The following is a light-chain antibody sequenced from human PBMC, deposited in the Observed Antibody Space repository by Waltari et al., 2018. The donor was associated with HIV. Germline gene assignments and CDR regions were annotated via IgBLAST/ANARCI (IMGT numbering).Light chain of an antibody. CDR2: KAS. CDR3: QHYNSYLKT. V-gene: IGKV1-5*03. J-gene: IGKJ1*01. Sequence: DIQMTQSPSTLSASVGDRVTITCRASQSISYWLAWYQQKPGKAPNLLIYKASSLESGVPSRFSGSGSGTEFTLTISSLQPDDFATYYCQHYNSYLKTFGQGTKVEV. CDR1: QSISYW.